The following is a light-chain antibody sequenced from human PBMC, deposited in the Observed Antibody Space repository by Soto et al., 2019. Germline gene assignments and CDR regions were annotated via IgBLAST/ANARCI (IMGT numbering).Light chain of an antibody. Sequence: QSVLTQPASVSGSPGQPITISCTGTSSDVGSYNLVSWYQQYPGKAPKLMIYEVSKRPSGVSNRFSGSKSGNTASLTISGLQGEDEADYYCCSHAGSGSEVFGTGTKVTVL. J-gene: IGLJ1*01. CDR1: SSDVGSYNL. CDR3: CSHAGSGSEV. V-gene: IGLV2-23*02. CDR2: EVS.